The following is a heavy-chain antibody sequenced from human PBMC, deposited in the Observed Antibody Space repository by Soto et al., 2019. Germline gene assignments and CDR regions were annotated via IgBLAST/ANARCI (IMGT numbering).Heavy chain of an antibody. V-gene: IGHV1-3*01. J-gene: IGHJ6*02. CDR2: INAGNGNT. Sequence: QVQLVQSGAEVKKPGASVKVSCKASGYTFTSYAMHWVRQAPGQRLEWMGWINAGNGNTKYSQKFQGRVTITRDTSASTAYMELSSLRSEDTAVYYCARASGYDWVYVGYYYGMDVWGQGTTVTVSS. CDR1: GYTFTSYA. CDR3: ARASGYDWVYVGYYYGMDV. D-gene: IGHD5-12*01.